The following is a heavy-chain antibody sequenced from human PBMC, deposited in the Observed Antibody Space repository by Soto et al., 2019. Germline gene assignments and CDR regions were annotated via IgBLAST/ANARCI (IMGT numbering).Heavy chain of an antibody. CDR1: GGSVSSGSYY. Sequence: SETLSLTCTVSGGSVSSGSYYWSWMRQPPGKGLEWIGYIHYSGSTTCNPSLKSRVTISVDTSKNQFSLNLSSVTAADTAVYYCARRRYHDWAFDYWGQGTQVTVSS. CDR3: ARRRYHDWAFDY. J-gene: IGHJ4*02. D-gene: IGHD3-9*01. CDR2: IHYSGST. V-gene: IGHV4-61*01.